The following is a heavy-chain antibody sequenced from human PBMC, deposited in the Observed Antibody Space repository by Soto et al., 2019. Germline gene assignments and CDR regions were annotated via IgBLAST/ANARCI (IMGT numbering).Heavy chain of an antibody. D-gene: IGHD2-15*01. Sequence: QVQLVESGGGVVQPGRSLRLSCAASGFTFSSYAMHWVRQAPGKGLECVAVISYDGSNKFYRDSVKGRFTISRDNSKNTLYLQINSLRYEDTAVYYCARGDREDIAVVVGARPGEYRVDVWGQGTTVTVSS. V-gene: IGHV3-30-3*01. CDR2: ISYDGSNK. CDR3: ARGDREDIAVVVGARPGEYRVDV. CDR1: GFTFSSYA. J-gene: IGHJ6*02.